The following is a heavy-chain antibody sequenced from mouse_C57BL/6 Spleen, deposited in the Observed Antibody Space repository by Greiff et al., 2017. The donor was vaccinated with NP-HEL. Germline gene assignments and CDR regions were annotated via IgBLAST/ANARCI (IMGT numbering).Heavy chain of an antibody. CDR1: GYTFTDYN. CDR3: ASVIYYDYAWFAD. Sequence: VQLKESGPELVKPGASVKIPCKASGYTFTDYNMDWVKQSHGKSLEWIGDINTNNGGTIYNQKFKGKATLTVDKSSSTAYMELRSLTSEDTAVDDCASVIYYDYAWFADWGQGTLVTVSA. CDR2: INTNNGGT. J-gene: IGHJ3*01. D-gene: IGHD2-4*01. V-gene: IGHV1-18*01.